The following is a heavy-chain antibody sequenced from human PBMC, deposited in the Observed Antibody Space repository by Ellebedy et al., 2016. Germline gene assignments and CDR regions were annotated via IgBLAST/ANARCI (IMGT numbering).Heavy chain of an antibody. Sequence: SETLSLTXNVSGGSISSGSYYWSWIRQPAGKGLEWIGRIYTSGSTNYNPSLKSRVTMSVDTSKNQFSLKLSSVTAADTAVYYCARSAREMATSNDYWGQGTLVTVSS. V-gene: IGHV4-61*02. D-gene: IGHD5-24*01. J-gene: IGHJ4*02. CDR2: IYTSGST. CDR3: ARSAREMATSNDY. CDR1: GGSISSGSYY.